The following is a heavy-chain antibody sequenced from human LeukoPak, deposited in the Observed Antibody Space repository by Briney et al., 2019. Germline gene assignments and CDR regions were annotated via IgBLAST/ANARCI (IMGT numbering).Heavy chain of an antibody. J-gene: IGHJ6*02. CDR1: GGSISSSSYY. V-gene: IGHV4-39*01. CDR3: ARHVNDIVVVVLGMDV. D-gene: IGHD2-2*01. CDR2: IYYSGST. Sequence: SETLSLTCTVSGGSISSSSYYWGWIRQPPGKGLEWIGSIYYSGSTYYNPSLKSRVTISVDTSKNQLSLKLSSVTAADTAVYYCARHVNDIVVVVLGMDVWGQGTTVTVSS.